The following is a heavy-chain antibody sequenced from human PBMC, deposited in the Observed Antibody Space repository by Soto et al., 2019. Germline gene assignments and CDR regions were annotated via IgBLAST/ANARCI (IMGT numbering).Heavy chain of an antibody. J-gene: IGHJ1*01. CDR2: IYSSGST. Sequence: PSGTLSLTCAVSGGTISSCNWWSWVRQPPGKGLEWIGYIYSSGSTNYNPSLKSRITISVDTSKNQFSLKLSSVTAADTAVYYCARGGSSWREYFQHWGQDTLVTVSS. CDR3: ARGGSSWREYFQH. D-gene: IGHD6-13*01. CDR1: GGTISSCNW. V-gene: IGHV4-4*02.